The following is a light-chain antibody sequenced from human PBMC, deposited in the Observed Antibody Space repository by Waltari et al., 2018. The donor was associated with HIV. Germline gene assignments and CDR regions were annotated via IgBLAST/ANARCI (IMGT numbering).Light chain of an antibody. CDR3: YSTDSSGNHVV. CDR2: EDS. CDR1: ALPKQY. V-gene: IGLV3-10*01. Sequence: SYELTQPPSVSVSPGQTARITCSGDALPKQYAYWYQQKSGQAPVLVIYEDSKRPSGLPERFSGSSSGTMATLTISGAQVEDEADYYCYSTDSSGNHVVFGGGTKLTVL. J-gene: IGLJ2*01.